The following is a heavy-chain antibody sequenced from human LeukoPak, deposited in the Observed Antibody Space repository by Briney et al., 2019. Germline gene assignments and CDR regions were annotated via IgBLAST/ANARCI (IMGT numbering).Heavy chain of an antibody. CDR1: GCTFTDYY. V-gene: IGHV1-2*02. D-gene: IGHD3-10*01. CDR2: IYPNSGGT. CDR3: ARGRSDYYLDS. Sequence: ASVKVSCKASGCTFTDYYMHWVRQAPGQGLEWMGWIYPNSGGTNYAQNFLGRVTMTRDTSISTAYMGLSRLRSDDTAVYFCARGRSDYYLDSWGQGTLVTVSS. J-gene: IGHJ4*02.